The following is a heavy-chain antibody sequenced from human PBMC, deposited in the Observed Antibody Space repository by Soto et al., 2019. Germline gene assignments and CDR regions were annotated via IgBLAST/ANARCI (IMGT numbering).Heavy chain of an antibody. CDR3: ARGGAHCGNGVCRGHY. V-gene: IGHV1-2*02. CDR1: GYIFSDFY. CDR2: MKPGNGDT. D-gene: IGHD2-8*01. Sequence: QVRLVQSGAAVRKPGGSVRVSCKPSGYIFSDFYMHWVRQAPGQGLEWMGWMKPGNGDTNIAQKFQGRVTLTRDTAITTAYMDLTRLTFDDTAVYFCARGGAHCGNGVCRGHYWGQGTVLTVSS. J-gene: IGHJ4*02.